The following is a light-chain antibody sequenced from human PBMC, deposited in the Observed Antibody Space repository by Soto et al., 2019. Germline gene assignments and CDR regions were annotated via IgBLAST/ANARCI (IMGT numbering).Light chain of an antibody. CDR2: AAS. CDR3: QQSFSIPFT. CDR1: QSIVSY. Sequence: DIQMTQSPSSLSASVGDRVTITCRASQSIVSYLNWYQQKPGKAPKLLIYAASSLQSGVPSRFSGSGSGADFTLTISSLQPEDSATYYCQQSFSIPFTFGGGTKVEI. V-gene: IGKV1-39*01. J-gene: IGKJ4*01.